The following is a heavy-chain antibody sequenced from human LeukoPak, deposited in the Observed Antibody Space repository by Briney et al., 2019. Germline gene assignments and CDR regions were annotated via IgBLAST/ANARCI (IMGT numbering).Heavy chain of an antibody. CDR2: ISSSGSTI. Sequence: GGSLRLSCAASGFTFSDYYMSWIRQAPGKGLEWVSYISSSGSTIYYADSVKGRFTISRDNAKNSLYLQMNSLRAEDTAVYYCASTNSVRGVDDAFDIWGQGTMVTVSS. V-gene: IGHV3-11*01. J-gene: IGHJ3*02. CDR1: GFTFSDYY. CDR3: ASTNSVRGVDDAFDI. D-gene: IGHD3-10*01.